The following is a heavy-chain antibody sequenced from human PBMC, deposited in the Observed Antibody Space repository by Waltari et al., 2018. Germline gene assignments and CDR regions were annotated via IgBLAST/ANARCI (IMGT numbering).Heavy chain of an antibody. CDR2: ISSNGGST. CDR1: GFTFSSYA. Sequence: EVQLVESGGGLVQPGGSLRLSCAASGFTFSSYAMHWVRQAPGKGLEYVSAISSNGGSTYYADSVKGRFTISRDNSKNTLYLQMGSLRAEDMAVYYCAREGVVGATYAFDIGGQGTMVTVSS. V-gene: IGHV3-64*07. CDR3: AREGVVGATYAFDI. J-gene: IGHJ3*02. D-gene: IGHD1-26*01.